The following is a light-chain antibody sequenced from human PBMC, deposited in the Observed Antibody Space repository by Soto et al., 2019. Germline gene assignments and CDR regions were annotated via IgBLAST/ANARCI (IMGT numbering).Light chain of an antibody. CDR2: GAS. CDR1: QSVSSSY. CDR3: QQYGSSPPIT. V-gene: IGKV3-20*01. J-gene: IGKJ5*01. Sequence: EIVLTQSPGTLSLSPGERATLSCRASQSVSSSYLAWYQQKPGQAPRLLISGASSRATGIPDRFSGSGSGTDFTLTISRLEPEDFEVSYCQQYGSSPPITFGQGTRLEIK.